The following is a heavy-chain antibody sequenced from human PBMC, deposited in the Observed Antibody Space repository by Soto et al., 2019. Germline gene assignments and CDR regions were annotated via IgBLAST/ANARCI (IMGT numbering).Heavy chain of an antibody. Sequence: PGGSLRLFFADSGFTFSSYGMRWVRQAPGQGPEWGSAISASGGSTYYADSVKGRFTISRDISKNPLSLQMNSLRAEYTAVYCFAKDDGTTAGPSESIDYWGQGTLVTVSS. CDR3: AKDDGTTAGPSESIDY. J-gene: IGHJ4*02. CDR1: GFTFSSYG. D-gene: IGHD1-7*01. CDR2: ISASGGST. V-gene: IGHV3-23*01.